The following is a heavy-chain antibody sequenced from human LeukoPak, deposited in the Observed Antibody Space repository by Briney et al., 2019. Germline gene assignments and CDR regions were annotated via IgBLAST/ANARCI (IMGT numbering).Heavy chain of an antibody. J-gene: IGHJ5*02. CDR2: INHSGST. CDR1: GGSFSGYY. D-gene: IGHD2-15*01. V-gene: IGHV4-34*01. Sequence: SETLSLTCAVYGGSFSGYYWSWIRQPPGKGLEWIGEINHSGSTNYNPSLKGRVTISVDTSKNQFSLKLSSVTAADTAVYYCARPVGGFDPWGQRTLVSVST. CDR3: ARPVGGFDP.